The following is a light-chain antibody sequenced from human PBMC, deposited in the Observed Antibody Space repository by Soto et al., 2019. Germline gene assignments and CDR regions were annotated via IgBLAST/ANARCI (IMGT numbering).Light chain of an antibody. CDR2: XXX. CDR3: CSYAGSYTVV. Sequence: QSALTQPRSVSGSPGQSVTISCTGTSSDVGGYNYVSWYQQHPGKAPKLMIYXXXKRXXXXXXXFSGSKSGNTASLTISGXXXXXXXXYYCCSYAGSYTVVFGGGTKLTVL. V-gene: IGLV2-11*01. J-gene: IGLJ2*01. CDR1: SSDVGGYNY.